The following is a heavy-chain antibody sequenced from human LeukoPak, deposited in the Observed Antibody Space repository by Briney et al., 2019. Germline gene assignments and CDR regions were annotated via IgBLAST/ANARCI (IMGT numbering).Heavy chain of an antibody. D-gene: IGHD4-17*01. CDR3: ARGLTVTTRN. CDR1: GFTFSNYW. CDR2: IKQDGSEK. V-gene: IGHV3-7*01. Sequence: GGSLRLSCAASGFTFSNYWMSWVRQAPGKGLEWVANIKQDGSEKYYVDSLKGRFTISRDNAKNSLYLQMNSLRAEDTAVYYCARGLTVTTRNWGQGPLPTVSS. J-gene: IGHJ1*01.